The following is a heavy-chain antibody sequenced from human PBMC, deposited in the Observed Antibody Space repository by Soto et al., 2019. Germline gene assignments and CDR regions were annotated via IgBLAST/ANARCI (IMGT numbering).Heavy chain of an antibody. CDR3: AGDPDIHYNDSHASTYP. D-gene: IGHD3-22*01. CDR1: GFTFTNSA. CDR2: IVVGSGNT. Sequence: SVKVSCKASGFTFTNSAVQWVRQARGQRLEWIGWIVVGSGNTNYAQKFQERVTITRDMSTSTAYMELSSLRSEDTAVYYCAGDPDIHYNDSHASTYPLGQGTLVSVSS. V-gene: IGHV1-58*01. J-gene: IGHJ5*01.